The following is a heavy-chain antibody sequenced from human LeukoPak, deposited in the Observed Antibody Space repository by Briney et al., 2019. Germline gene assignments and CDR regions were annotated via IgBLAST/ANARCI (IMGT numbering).Heavy chain of an antibody. J-gene: IGHJ5*02. D-gene: IGHD3-10*01. Sequence: TLSLTCAVHGGSLNNYYWSWIRQPPGKGLEWIGEINHSGSTKYNPSLKSRVTISVDTSKNQFSLKLSSVTAADTAVYYCARRKILLWFGELPPTGWFDPWGQGTLVTVSS. CDR1: GGSLNNYY. CDR2: INHSGST. CDR3: ARRKILLWFGELPPTGWFDP. V-gene: IGHV4-34*09.